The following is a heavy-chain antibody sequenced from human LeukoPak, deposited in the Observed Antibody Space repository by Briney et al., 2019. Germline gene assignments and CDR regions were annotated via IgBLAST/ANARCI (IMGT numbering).Heavy chain of an antibody. J-gene: IGHJ4*02. CDR3: ARGREAIPNVLLDY. CDR1: GGSISSSSYY. Sequence: PSETLSLTCTVSGGSISSSSYYWGWIRQPPGKGLEWIGSIYYSGSTYYNPSLKSRVTISVDTSKNQFSLKLSSVTAADTAVYYCARGREAIPNVLLDYWGQGTLVTVSS. D-gene: IGHD4/OR15-4a*01. CDR2: IYYSGST. V-gene: IGHV4-39*07.